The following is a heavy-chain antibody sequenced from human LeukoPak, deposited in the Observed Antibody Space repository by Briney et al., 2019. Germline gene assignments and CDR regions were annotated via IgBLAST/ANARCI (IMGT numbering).Heavy chain of an antibody. D-gene: IGHD1-26*01. Sequence: SGTLSLTCAVSGGSISSSNWWSWVRQPPGKGLEWIGEIYHSGSTYHNPSLKSRVTMSVDTSKNQFFLKLNSVTAADTAVYYCARGRPYSGGYHLDYWGQGTLVTVSA. V-gene: IGHV4-4*02. CDR3: ARGRPYSGGYHLDY. J-gene: IGHJ4*02. CDR2: IYHSGST. CDR1: GGSISSSNW.